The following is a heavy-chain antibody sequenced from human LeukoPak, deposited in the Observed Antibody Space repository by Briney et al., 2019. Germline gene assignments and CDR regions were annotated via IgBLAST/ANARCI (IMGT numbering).Heavy chain of an antibody. D-gene: IGHD3-9*01. CDR2: ISSSSYI. Sequence: GGSLRLSCAGSGVTFSSYSMNWVRQVPGRGLEWVSFISSSSYINYTESVKGRFTISRDNAKNSLYLPLNSLRAEDTAVYYCARDHDWDYMDVWGKGTTVTVSS. V-gene: IGHV3-21*01. CDR1: GVTFSSYS. J-gene: IGHJ6*03. CDR3: ARDHDWDYMDV.